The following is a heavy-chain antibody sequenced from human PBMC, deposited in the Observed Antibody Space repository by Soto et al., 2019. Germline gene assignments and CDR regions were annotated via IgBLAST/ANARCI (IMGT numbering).Heavy chain of an antibody. CDR2: ISYDGSNK. J-gene: IGHJ6*02. CDR3: ARDSGRYLYYYYYGMDV. D-gene: IGHD3-10*01. V-gene: IGHV3-30-3*01. CDR1: TFIFSNYA. Sequence: SLRLSCAASTFIFSNYAMRWVRQAPGKGLEWVAVISYDGSNKYYADSVKGRFTISRDNSKNTLYPQMNSLRAEDTAVYYGARDSGRYLYYYYYGMDVWGQGTTVTVSS.